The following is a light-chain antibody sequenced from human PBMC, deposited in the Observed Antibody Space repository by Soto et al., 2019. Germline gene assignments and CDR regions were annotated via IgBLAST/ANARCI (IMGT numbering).Light chain of an antibody. CDR1: QGVGTF. CDR3: QQYSTYPRP. V-gene: IGKV1D-16*01. Sequence: DIRLTQSPSSLSASVGDRVTITCRASQGVGTFLAWYQHKPGKAPKSLIKTASTLQSGVPSRFSGSGSGTGFTLTISSLQPEDFATYYCQQYSTYPRPFGQGTRVDLK. J-gene: IGKJ5*01. CDR2: TAS.